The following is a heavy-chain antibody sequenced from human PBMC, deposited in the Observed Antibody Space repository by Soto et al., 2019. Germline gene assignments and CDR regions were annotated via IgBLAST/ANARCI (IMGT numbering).Heavy chain of an antibody. Sequence: EVQLLESGGGLVKPGGSLRLSCAASGFTFSTHSMNWVRQAPGKGLEWVSCINTSGDIIYYADSVKGRFTISRDNAKNSLYLQMNSLRAEDTAVYFCARDAPSPGISPSDSWGQGTLVAVSS. CDR1: GFTFSTHS. J-gene: IGHJ4*02. V-gene: IGHV3-21*01. CDR3: ARDAPSPGISPSDS. CDR2: INTSGDII.